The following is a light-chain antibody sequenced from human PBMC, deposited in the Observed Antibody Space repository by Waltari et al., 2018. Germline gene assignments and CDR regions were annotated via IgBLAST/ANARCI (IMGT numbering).Light chain of an antibody. V-gene: IGKV1-13*02. CDR2: DAS. CDR1: QGFSSA. J-gene: IGKJ3*01. Sequence: AIQLTQSPSSLSASVGDRVTITCRASQGFSSALAWYQQKPGKAPNLLIYDASNLESGVPSRFSGSGSGTDFTLTISSLQPEDSATYYCQQFNSYLFTFGPGTKVDI. CDR3: QQFNSYLFT.